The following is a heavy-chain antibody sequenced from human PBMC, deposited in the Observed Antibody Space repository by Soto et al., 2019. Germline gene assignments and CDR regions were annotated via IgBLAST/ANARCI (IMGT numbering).Heavy chain of an antibody. CDR3: ARVPAP. CDR2: TYHSGST. V-gene: IGHV4-30-2*01. CDR1: GGSISSGGSS. J-gene: IGHJ5*02. Sequence: QLQLQESGSGLVKPSQTLSLTCAVSGGSISSGGSSWSWIRQPPGKGLEWIGYTYHSGSTSYNPSLKRRVTVSVDRSKSQLSRTLCSVTAADTAVYYCARVPAPWCQGTLVTVSS.